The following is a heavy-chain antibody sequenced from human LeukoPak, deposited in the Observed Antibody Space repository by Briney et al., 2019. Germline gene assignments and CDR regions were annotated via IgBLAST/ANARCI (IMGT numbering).Heavy chain of an antibody. CDR3: ARGPSGYHNT. D-gene: IGHD5-12*01. Sequence: SETLSLTCAVYDESFSGYYWSWIRQSPGKGLEWIGEIYHSGSTNYNPSLKSRVTISVDTSKNQFSLKLTSVTAADTAVYYCARGPSGYHNTGGQGTLVTVSS. CDR2: IYHSGST. J-gene: IGHJ4*02. V-gene: IGHV4-34*01. CDR1: DESFSGYY.